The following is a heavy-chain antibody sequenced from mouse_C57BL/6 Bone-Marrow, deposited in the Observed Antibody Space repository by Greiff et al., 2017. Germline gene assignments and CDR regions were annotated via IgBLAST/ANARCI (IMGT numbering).Heavy chain of an antibody. D-gene: IGHD3-3*01. J-gene: IGHJ4*01. CDR2: IYPGSGST. V-gene: IGHV1-55*01. CDR1: GYTFTSYW. CDR3: ARGGGTWTLYYAMDY. Sequence: VQLQQPGAELVKPGASVKMSCKASGYTFTSYWITWVKQRPGQGLEWIGDIYPGSGSTNYNEKFKSKATLTVDKSSSTAYMQLSSLTSEYSAVYYCARGGGTWTLYYAMDYWGQGTSVTVSS.